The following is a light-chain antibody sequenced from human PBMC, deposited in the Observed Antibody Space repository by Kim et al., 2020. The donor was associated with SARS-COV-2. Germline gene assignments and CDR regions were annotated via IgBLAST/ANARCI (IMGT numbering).Light chain of an antibody. CDR3: QSYDSYLSCWV. V-gene: IGLV1-40*01. Sequence: RVTITCAGTSSNIGSVYELHWYHQLPGTAPKLHIYDYASRPSGVPDRFAGSTSATSASLAITVRRAEDEAGYFYQSYDSYLSCWVFGGGTQLTVL. CDR1: SSNIGSVYE. J-gene: IGLJ3*02. CDR2: DYA.